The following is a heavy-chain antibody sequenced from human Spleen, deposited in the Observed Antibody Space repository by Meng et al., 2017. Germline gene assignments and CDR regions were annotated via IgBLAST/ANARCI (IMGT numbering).Heavy chain of an antibody. Sequence: QVQLQQSGPGLVKPSQTLPLTCTVSGGSISSGGYYWSWIRQHPGKGLEWIGYIYYSGSTYYNPSLKSRVTISVDTSQNNLSLKLSSVTAADSAVYYCARGPTTMAHDFDYWGQGTLVTVSS. CDR2: IYYSGST. CDR1: GGSISSGGYY. D-gene: IGHD4-11*01. CDR3: ARGPTTMAHDFDY. J-gene: IGHJ4*02. V-gene: IGHV4-31*03.